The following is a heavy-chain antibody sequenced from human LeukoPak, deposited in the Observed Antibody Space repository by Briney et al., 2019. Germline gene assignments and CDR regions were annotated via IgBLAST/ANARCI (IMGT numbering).Heavy chain of an antibody. CDR2: ISSSSSTI. CDR3: ASPLTQLVDAFDI. CDR1: GFIFSSYS. J-gene: IGHJ3*02. Sequence: GGSLRLSCAASGFIFSSYSMNWVRQAPGKGLEWVSYISSSSSTIYYADSVKGRFTISRDNAKNSLYLQMNSLRAEDTAVYYCASPLTQLVDAFDIWGQGTMVTVSS. D-gene: IGHD6-6*01. V-gene: IGHV3-48*01.